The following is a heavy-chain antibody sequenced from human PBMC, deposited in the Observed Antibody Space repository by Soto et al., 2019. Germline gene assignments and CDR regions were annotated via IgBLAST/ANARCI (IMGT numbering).Heavy chain of an antibody. D-gene: IGHD1-26*01. Sequence: EVQLLESGGGLVQPGGSLRLSCAASGFTLSSYAMAWVRQAPGKGLEWVSVIGGRGSSTYYADSVKGRFTISRDNSKNMVYLAMNRLTAADTGVFYCAKGLPGELLPTCFDPWGQGTLVTVSS. V-gene: IGHV3-23*01. CDR1: GFTLSSYA. J-gene: IGHJ5*02. CDR3: AKGLPGELLPTCFDP. CDR2: IGGRGSST.